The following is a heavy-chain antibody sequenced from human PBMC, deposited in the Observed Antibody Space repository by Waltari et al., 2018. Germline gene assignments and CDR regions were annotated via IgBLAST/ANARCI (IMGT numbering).Heavy chain of an antibody. CDR1: GGTFSSYA. V-gene: IGHV1-69*13. D-gene: IGHD5-12*01. J-gene: IGHJ4*02. CDR3: AMPVYSGYDSTVQQFDY. Sequence: QVQLVQSGAEVKKPGSSVKVSCKASGGTFSSYAISWVRQAPGQGLEWMGGITPILGTAIYSQKFQGRVTITSDESTSTAYMELSSLRSEDTAVYYCAMPVYSGYDSTVQQFDYWGQGTLVTVSS. CDR2: ITPILGTA.